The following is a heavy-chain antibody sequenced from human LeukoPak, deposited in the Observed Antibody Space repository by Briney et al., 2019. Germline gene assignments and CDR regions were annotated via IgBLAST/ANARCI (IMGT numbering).Heavy chain of an antibody. CDR2: IYTSGST. CDR1: GGSISSGSYY. D-gene: IGHD4-23*01. Sequence: SQTLSLTCTVSGGSISSGSYYWSWIRQPAGKGLEWIGRIYTSGSTNYSPSLKSRVTISVDTSKNQFSLKLSSVTAADTAVYYCARELYGGNSVDYWGQGTLVTVSS. CDR3: ARELYGGNSVDY. J-gene: IGHJ4*02. V-gene: IGHV4-61*02.